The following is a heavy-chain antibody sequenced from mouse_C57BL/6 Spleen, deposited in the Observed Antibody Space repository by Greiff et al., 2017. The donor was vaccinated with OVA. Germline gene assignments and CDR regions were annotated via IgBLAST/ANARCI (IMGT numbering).Heavy chain of an antibody. CDR1: GYTFTSYD. Sequence: QVQLKESGPELVKPGASVKLSCKASGYTFTSYDINWVKQRPGQGLEWIGWIYPRDGSTKYNEKFKGKATLTVDTSSSTAYMELHSLTSEDSAVYFCARFGGATGDYYFDYWGQGTTLTVSS. D-gene: IGHD1-1*02. CDR2: IYPRDGST. J-gene: IGHJ2*01. V-gene: IGHV1-85*01. CDR3: ARFGGATGDYYFDY.